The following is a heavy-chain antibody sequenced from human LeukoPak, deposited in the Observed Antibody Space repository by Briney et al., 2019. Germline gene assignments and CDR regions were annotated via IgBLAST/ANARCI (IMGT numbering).Heavy chain of an antibody. CDR3: ANEVIRDHFYYYMDV. CDR2: IYTSEST. Sequence: SETLSLTCTVSGASISSNYWSWIRQPAAQGLEWIGRIYTSESTTYNPSLKRRVTLSLDTSKNQFSLKLTSVTAADTAVYYCANEVIRDHFYYYMDVWGKGTTVTISS. CDR1: GASISSNY. J-gene: IGHJ6*03. D-gene: IGHD3-10*01. V-gene: IGHV4-4*07.